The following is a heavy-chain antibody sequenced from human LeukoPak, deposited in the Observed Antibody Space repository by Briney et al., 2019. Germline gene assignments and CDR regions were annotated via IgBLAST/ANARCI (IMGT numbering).Heavy chain of an antibody. J-gene: IGHJ4*02. CDR3: ARGSSSGYFDY. CDR1: NYSINTGYF. CDR2: IYHRGSS. V-gene: IGHV4-38-2*02. D-gene: IGHD6-13*01. Sequence: SETLSLTCSVSNYSINTGYFWAWLRQPPGKGLEWIGTIYHRGSSYYSPSLKSRVTISVDTSKNQFSLRVDSVTAADTAVFFCARGSSSGYFDYWGQGTVVTASS.